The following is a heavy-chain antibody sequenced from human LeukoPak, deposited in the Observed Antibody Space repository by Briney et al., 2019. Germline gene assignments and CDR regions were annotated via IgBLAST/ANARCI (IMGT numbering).Heavy chain of an antibody. V-gene: IGHV3-23*01. D-gene: IGHD4-23*01. CDR3: AKGVRWNPGGGFEY. CDR1: GFAFANYA. CDR2: ISSSGGST. J-gene: IGHJ4*02. Sequence: GGSLRLSCAASGFAFANYAMSWVRQAPGKGLEWVSAISSSGGSTYYADSVKGRFTISRDNSKNTVYLQMNSLRAEDTAVYYCAKGVRWNPGGGFEYWGQGTLVTVSS.